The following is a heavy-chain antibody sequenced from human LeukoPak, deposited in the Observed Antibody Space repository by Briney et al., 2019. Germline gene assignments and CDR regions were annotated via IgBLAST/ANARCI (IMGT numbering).Heavy chain of an antibody. V-gene: IGHV3-7*01. CDR3: ARPLWFGELANSYYFDY. CDR1: GFTFSSYW. Sequence: GGSLRLSCAASGFTFSSYWMSWVRQAPGKGLEWVANIKQDGSEKYYVDSVKGRFTIPRDNAKNSLYLQMNSLRAEDTAVYYCARPLWFGELANSYYFDYWGQGTLVTVSS. CDR2: IKQDGSEK. J-gene: IGHJ4*02. D-gene: IGHD3-10*01.